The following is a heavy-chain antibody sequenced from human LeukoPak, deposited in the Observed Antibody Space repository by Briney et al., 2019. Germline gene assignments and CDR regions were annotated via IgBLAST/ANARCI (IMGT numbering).Heavy chain of an antibody. D-gene: IGHD3-22*01. CDR1: GDSINSGGYD. J-gene: IGHJ1*01. CDR2: IYYSGST. CDR3: ASQANFYDSSGYFRP. V-gene: IGHV4-31*03. Sequence: PSETLSLTCTVSGDSINSGGYDWTWIRQHPGRGLEWIGYIYYSGSTYYNPSLRSRVTLSLDTSKNQFSLNLNSVTAADTAVYYCASQANFYDSSGYFRPWGQGTLVTVSS.